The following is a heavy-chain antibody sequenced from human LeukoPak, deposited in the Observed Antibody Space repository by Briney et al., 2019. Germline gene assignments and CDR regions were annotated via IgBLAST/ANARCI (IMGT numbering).Heavy chain of an antibody. CDR1: GGTFSSYA. J-gene: IGHJ4*02. Sequence: GASVKVSCKASGGTFSSYAISWVRQAPGQGLEWMGWINPNSGGTNYAQKFQGRVTMTRDTSISTAYMELSRLRSDDTAVYYCARVYSSSWFSSVRTFDYWGQGTLVTVSS. V-gene: IGHV1-2*02. CDR2: INPNSGGT. D-gene: IGHD6-13*01. CDR3: ARVYSSSWFSSVRTFDY.